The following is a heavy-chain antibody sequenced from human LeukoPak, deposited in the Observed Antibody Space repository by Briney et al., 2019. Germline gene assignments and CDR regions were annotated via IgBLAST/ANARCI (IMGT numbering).Heavy chain of an antibody. CDR2: ISYDGSNK. J-gene: IGHJ6*03. V-gene: IGHV3-30*03. CDR3: ARGFWTYYYGSGSYYKGYYYYYYMNV. Sequence: PGRSLRLSCAASGFTFNTYGMHWVRQAPGKGLEWVAVISYDGSNKYYADSVKGRFTISRDNAKNSLYLQMNSLRAEDTAVYYCARGFWTYYYGSGSYYKGYYYYYYMNVWGKGTTVTISS. D-gene: IGHD3-10*01. CDR1: GFTFNTYG.